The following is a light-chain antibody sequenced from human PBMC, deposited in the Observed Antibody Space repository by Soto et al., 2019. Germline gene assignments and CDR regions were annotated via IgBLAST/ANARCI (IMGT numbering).Light chain of an antibody. Sequence: QSALTQPASVSGSPGQSTTISCSGTISDVGGNNYVSWYQHHPGKAPKVIIYEVRKWPSGVSNRFSGSKSGNTASLTISGLQAEDEADYYCSSYTSSGTWVFGGGTKLIVL. CDR2: EVR. V-gene: IGLV2-14*01. J-gene: IGLJ3*02. CDR3: SSYTSSGTWV. CDR1: ISDVGGNNY.